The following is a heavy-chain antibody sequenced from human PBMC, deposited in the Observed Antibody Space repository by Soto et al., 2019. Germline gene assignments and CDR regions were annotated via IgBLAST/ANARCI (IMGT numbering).Heavy chain of an antibody. D-gene: IGHD3-3*01. CDR1: GYTFTSYA. J-gene: IGHJ6*03. V-gene: IGHV1-3*01. Sequence: QVQLVQSGAEVKKPGASVKVSCKASGYTFTSYAMHWVRQAPGQRLEWMGWINAGNGNTKYSQKFQGRVTITRDTSASTAYMELSSLRSEDTAVYYCARLGGFWSGYYHYYYYMDVWGKGTTVTVSS. CDR2: INAGNGNT. CDR3: ARLGGFWSGYYHYYYYMDV.